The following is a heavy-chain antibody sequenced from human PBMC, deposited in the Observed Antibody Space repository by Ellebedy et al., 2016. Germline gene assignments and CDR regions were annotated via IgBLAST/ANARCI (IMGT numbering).Heavy chain of an antibody. Sequence: ASVKVSCXASGYTFANYGISWVRQAPGQGLEWMGWISAYNGNTNYAQKLQGRVTMTTDTSTSTAYMELRSLRSDDTAVYYCARALPIAARRINWFDPWGQGTLVTVSS. CDR2: ISAYNGNT. D-gene: IGHD6-6*01. V-gene: IGHV1-18*01. J-gene: IGHJ5*02. CDR3: ARALPIAARRINWFDP. CDR1: GYTFANYG.